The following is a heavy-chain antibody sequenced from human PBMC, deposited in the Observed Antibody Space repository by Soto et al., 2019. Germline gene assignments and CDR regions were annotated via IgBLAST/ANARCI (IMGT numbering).Heavy chain of an antibody. CDR3: AKGAPMEDIVVVPAALDAFDI. J-gene: IGHJ3*02. Sequence: GGSLRLSCAASGFTFSSYAMSWVRQAPGKGLEWVSAISGSGGSTYYADSVKGRFTISRDNCKNTLYLQMNSLRAEDTAVYYWAKGAPMEDIVVVPAALDAFDIWGQGTMVTVSS. V-gene: IGHV3-23*01. CDR1: GFTFSSYA. D-gene: IGHD2-2*01. CDR2: ISGSGGST.